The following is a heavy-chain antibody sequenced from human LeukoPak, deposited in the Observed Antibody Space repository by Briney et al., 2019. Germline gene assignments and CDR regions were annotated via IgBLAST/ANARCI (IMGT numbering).Heavy chain of an antibody. Sequence: PGGSLRLSCGASGFTVSNNYMSWVRQDPGKGLEWVSVIYSGGTTYYAHSVKGPLTISKDNSKNTLYLQMNSLRAEDTAVYYCAKEAGTGWFDPWGQGTLVTVSS. D-gene: IGHD6-13*01. CDR3: AKEAGTGWFDP. CDR2: IYSGGTT. J-gene: IGHJ5*02. CDR1: GFTVSNNY. V-gene: IGHV3-53*01.